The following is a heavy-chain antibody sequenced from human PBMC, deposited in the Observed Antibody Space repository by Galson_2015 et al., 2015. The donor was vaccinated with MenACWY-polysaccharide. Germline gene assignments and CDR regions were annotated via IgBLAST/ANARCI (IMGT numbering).Heavy chain of an antibody. CDR3: ASRGVVTPYSLDY. J-gene: IGHJ4*02. D-gene: IGHD2-15*01. CDR1: GFSFSSYS. V-gene: IGHV3-48*01. Sequence: SLRLSCAASGFSFSSYSMTWVRQAPGKGLEWLSYITPTGDPKMYADSVKGRFTISRDNAKNSLYLQMNNLRAEDTAVYYCASRGVVTPYSLDYWGQGILVSVSS. CDR2: ITPTGDPK.